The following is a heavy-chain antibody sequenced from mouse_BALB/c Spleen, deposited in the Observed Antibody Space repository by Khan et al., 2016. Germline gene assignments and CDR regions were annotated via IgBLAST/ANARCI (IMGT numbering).Heavy chain of an antibody. J-gene: IGHJ3*01. CDR3: GRLHYYGRFAY. V-gene: IGHV4-1*02. D-gene: IGHD1-2*01. Sequence: EVKLLESGGGLVQPGGSLKLSCAASGFDFSSYWMSWVRQAPGQGLEWIGEINPDSSTINYTPSLKDKFIISRDNAKNTLYLQMSKVRSEDTAFYYCGRLHYYGRFAYWGQGTLVTVSA. CDR2: INPDSSTI. CDR1: GFDFSSYW.